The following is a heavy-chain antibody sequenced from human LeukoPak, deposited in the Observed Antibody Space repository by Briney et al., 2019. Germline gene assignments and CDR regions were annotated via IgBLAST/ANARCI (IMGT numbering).Heavy chain of an antibody. CDR1: GGSISSGGYS. V-gene: IGHV4-30-2*01. CDR2: IYHSGST. CDR3: ARVNGGIYYYYGMDV. Sequence: SETLSLTCAVSGGSISSGGYSWSWIRQPPGKGLEWIGYIYHSGSTYYNPSLKSRVTISVDRSKNQFSLKLSSVTAADTAVYYCARVNGGIYYYYGMDVWGQGTTVTVSS. J-gene: IGHJ6*02. D-gene: IGHD2-8*01.